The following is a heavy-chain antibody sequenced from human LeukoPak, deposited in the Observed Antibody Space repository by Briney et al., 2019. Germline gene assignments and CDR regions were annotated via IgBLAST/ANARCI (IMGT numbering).Heavy chain of an antibody. Sequence: SETLSLTCSVSGGSISSSDFYWGWIRQPPGKGLEWIGSTFYSGSTNYNPSLKSRVTISVDTSKNQFSLKVTSVTAADTAVYYCVRHHLSYSSGWYRWGQGTLVTVSS. D-gene: IGHD6-19*01. J-gene: IGHJ4*02. CDR3: VRHHLSYSSGWYR. V-gene: IGHV4-39*01. CDR2: TFYSGST. CDR1: GGSISSSDFY.